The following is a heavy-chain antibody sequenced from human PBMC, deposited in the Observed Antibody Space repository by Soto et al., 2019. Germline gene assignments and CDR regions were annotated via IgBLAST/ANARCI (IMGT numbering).Heavy chain of an antibody. CDR2: IKSKTDGGTT. Sequence: EVQLVESGGGLVKPGGSLRLSCAASGFTFSNAWMSWVRQAPGKGLEWVGRIKSKTDGGTTDYAAPVKGRFTISRDDSKNTLCLQMNSLKTEDTAVYYCTTDSLVLRFLEWAFDPWGQGTLVTVSS. CDR1: GFTFSNAW. D-gene: IGHD3-3*01. V-gene: IGHV3-15*01. CDR3: TTDSLVLRFLEWAFDP. J-gene: IGHJ5*02.